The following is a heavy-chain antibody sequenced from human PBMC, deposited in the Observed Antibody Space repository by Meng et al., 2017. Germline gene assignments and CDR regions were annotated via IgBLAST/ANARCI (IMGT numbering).Heavy chain of an antibody. CDR3: TWDDKAVSDY. CDR2: IKSNTDGGTA. V-gene: IGHV3-15*01. Sequence: GQRVEDGGRLFKPGGSLRISCAVVGLALRDDCMSWIRQAPGKGLEWVGRIKSNTDGGTAEYAAPVTGRFTISRDDSKSTLYLQMSGLRIDDTGVYYCTWDDKAVSDYWGQGTLVTVSS. D-gene: IGHD1-26*01. J-gene: IGHJ4*02. CDR1: GLALRDDC.